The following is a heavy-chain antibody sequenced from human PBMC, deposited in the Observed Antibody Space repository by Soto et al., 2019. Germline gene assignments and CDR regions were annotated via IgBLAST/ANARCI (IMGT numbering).Heavy chain of an antibody. J-gene: IGHJ6*02. V-gene: IGHV1-8*01. CDR1: GYTFSDFD. CDR2: MNAKSGDT. Sequence: QAHLEQSGAEVKRPGASVKVSCKASGYTFSDFDINWLRQASGQGPEWMGWMNAKSGDTFFAQRFQGKFKKTWDTTLSPACMEVGSLTSDDTAMYYCARGNPFNYAGFDVWGQGTTVAVSS. CDR3: ARGNPFNYAGFDV. D-gene: IGHD3-16*01.